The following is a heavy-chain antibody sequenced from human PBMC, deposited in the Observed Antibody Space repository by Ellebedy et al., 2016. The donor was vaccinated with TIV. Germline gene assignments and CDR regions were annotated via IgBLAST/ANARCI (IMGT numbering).Heavy chain of an antibody. D-gene: IGHD1-26*01. V-gene: IGHV3-23*01. Sequence: PGGSLRLSCAASGFTFSSYAMSWVRQAPGKGLEWVSAISGSGGSTYYADSVKGRFTISRDNSKNTLYLQMNSLRAEDTAVYYCAKDDALKWELLGEYFQHWGQGTLVTVSS. CDR1: GFTFSSYA. CDR3: AKDDALKWELLGEYFQH. CDR2: ISGSGGST. J-gene: IGHJ1*01.